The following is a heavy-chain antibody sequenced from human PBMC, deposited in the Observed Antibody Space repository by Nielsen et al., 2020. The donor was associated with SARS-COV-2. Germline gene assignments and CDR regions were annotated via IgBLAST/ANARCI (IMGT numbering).Heavy chain of an antibody. J-gene: IGHJ4*02. D-gene: IGHD3-22*01. CDR3: AKDSSGYSTYYFDY. CDR2: ISYDGSNK. Sequence: WIRQPPGKGLEWVAVISYDGSNKYYADSVKGRFTISRDNSKNTLYLQMNSLRAEDTAVYYCAKDSSGYSTYYFDYWGQGTLVTVSS. V-gene: IGHV3-30*18.